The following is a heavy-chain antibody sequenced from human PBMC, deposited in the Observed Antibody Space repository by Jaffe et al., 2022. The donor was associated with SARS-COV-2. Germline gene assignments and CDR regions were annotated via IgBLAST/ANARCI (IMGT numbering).Heavy chain of an antibody. V-gene: IGHV3-30*18. J-gene: IGHJ6*02. D-gene: IGHD3-3*01. Sequence: QVQLVESGGGVVQPGRSLRLSCAASGFTFSSYGMHWVRQAPGKGLEWVAVISYDGSNKYYADSVKGRFTISRDNSKNTLYLQMNSLRAEDTAVYYCAKDLDVDFWSGYSSVMGGMDVWGQGTTVTVSS. CDR1: GFTFSSYG. CDR2: ISYDGSNK. CDR3: AKDLDVDFWSGYSSVMGGMDV.